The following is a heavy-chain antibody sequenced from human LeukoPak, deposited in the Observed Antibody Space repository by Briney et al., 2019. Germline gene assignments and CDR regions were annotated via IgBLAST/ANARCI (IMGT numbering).Heavy chain of an antibody. CDR1: GYTFTSYD. CDR3: AGGHYVWGSYRLGFNAFDI. CDR2: MNPNSGNT. V-gene: IGHV1-8*03. D-gene: IGHD3-16*02. J-gene: IGHJ3*02. Sequence: GASVKVSCKASGYTFTSYDINWVRQATGQGLEWMGWMNPNSGNTGYAQKFQGRVTITRNTSISTAYMELSSLRSEDTAVYYCAGGHYVWGSYRLGFNAFDIWGQGTMVTVSS.